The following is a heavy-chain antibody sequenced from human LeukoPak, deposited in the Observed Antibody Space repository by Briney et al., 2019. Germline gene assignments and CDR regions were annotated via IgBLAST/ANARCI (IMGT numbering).Heavy chain of an antibody. V-gene: IGHV3-23*01. Sequence: GGPLRLSCVASGFTFSNHAMNWVRQAPGKGLEWVSSISANGINTYYADPVKGRFTISRDNSKNTLYLQMNSLRAEGAAVYYCARRITAASTYYFDYWGQGTLVPVSS. J-gene: IGHJ4*02. CDR2: ISANGINT. D-gene: IGHD6-25*01. CDR3: ARRITAASTYYFDY. CDR1: GFTFSNHA.